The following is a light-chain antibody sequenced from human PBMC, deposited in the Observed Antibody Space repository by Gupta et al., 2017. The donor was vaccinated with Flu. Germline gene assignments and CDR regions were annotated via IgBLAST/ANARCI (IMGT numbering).Light chain of an antibody. Sequence: SSELTQDPAVSVALGQTVMITCQGDSLRSYYASWYQQKPGQAPVLVPSAKNNRPSGIPDRFSGSTSGNTASLTITGAQAEDEADYYCKSRDTSGNHLVFGPGTKVTVL. J-gene: IGLJ1*01. CDR2: AKN. V-gene: IGLV3-19*01. CDR1: SLRSYY. CDR3: KSRDTSGNHLV.